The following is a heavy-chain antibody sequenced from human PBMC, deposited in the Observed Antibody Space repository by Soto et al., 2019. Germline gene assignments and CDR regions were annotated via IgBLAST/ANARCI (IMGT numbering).Heavy chain of an antibody. CDR3: ARSSTYYDFWSGYSTNMNHEF. CDR1: GGSFSGYY. D-gene: IGHD3-3*01. J-gene: IGHJ4*02. Sequence: QVQLQQWGAGLLKPSETLSLTCAVYGGSFSGYYWSWIRQPPGKGLEWIGEINHSGSTNYNPSHKSRVTISVDTSKNQFSLKLSSVTAADTAVYYCARSSTYYDFWSGYSTNMNHEFWGQGTLVTVSS. V-gene: IGHV4-34*01. CDR2: INHSGST.